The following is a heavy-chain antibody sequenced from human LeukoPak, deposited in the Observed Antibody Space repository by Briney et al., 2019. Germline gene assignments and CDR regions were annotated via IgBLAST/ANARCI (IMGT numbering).Heavy chain of an antibody. V-gene: IGHV3-23*01. CDR1: GFTLSSYA. CDR2: IRGGGDST. D-gene: IGHD7-27*01. J-gene: IGHJ2*01. CDR3: AKGSKWGSDYYFDL. Sequence: GGSLRLSCAASGFTLSSYAMSWVRQAPGKGLQWVSAIRGGGDSTYYADFVQGRFTISRDNSKNTLDLQVNSPGVEDTAVYFCAKGSKWGSDYYFDLWGRGTQVTVSS.